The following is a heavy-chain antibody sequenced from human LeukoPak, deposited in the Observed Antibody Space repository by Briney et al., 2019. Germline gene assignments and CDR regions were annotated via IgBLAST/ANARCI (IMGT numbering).Heavy chain of an antibody. V-gene: IGHV3-53*04. CDR3: ARGPYCSSTSCSAPYGMDV. CDR1: GFTVSSNY. CDR2: IYSGGST. Sequence: GGSLRLSCAASGFTVSSNYMSWVRQAPGKGLEWVSVIYSGGSTYYADSVKGRFTISRHNSKNTLYLQMNSLRAEDTAVYYCARGPYCSSTSCSAPYGMDVWAKGPRSPSP. J-gene: IGHJ6*02. D-gene: IGHD2-2*01.